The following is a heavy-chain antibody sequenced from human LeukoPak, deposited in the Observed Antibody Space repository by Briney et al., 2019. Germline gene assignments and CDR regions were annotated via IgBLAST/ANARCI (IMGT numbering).Heavy chain of an antibody. CDR2: INHSGST. D-gene: IGHD3-22*01. J-gene: IGHJ4*02. CDR3: ARGFPRHYYDSSATGGYLDY. Sequence: PSETLSLTCAVYGGSFSGYYWSRIRQPPGKGLEWIGEINHSGSTNYNPSLKSRVTISVDTSKNQFSLKLSSVTAADTAVYYCARGFPRHYYDSSATGGYLDYWGQGTLVTVSS. V-gene: IGHV4-34*01. CDR1: GGSFSGYY.